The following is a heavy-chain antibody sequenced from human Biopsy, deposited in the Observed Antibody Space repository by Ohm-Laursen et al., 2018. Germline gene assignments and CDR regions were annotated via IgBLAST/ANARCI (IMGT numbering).Heavy chain of an antibody. Sequence: SETLSLTCTVSSGLISNYYWSWIRQPAGKGLEWIGRLYTSGDTNYNPSLKSRVSVSEDTSKNQFSLRVTSVTAADTAVYYCARGPKRLTGTSYFEDWGRGILVTVSS. CDR2: LYTSGDT. CDR3: ARGPKRLTGTSYFED. D-gene: IGHD1-7*01. J-gene: IGHJ4*02. V-gene: IGHV4-4*07. CDR1: SGLISNYY.